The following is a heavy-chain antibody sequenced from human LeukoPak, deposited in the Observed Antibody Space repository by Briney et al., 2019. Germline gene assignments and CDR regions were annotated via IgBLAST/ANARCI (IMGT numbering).Heavy chain of an antibody. CDR1: GFTFGSNW. V-gene: IGHV3-7*01. D-gene: IGHD6-19*01. J-gene: IGHJ4*02. CDR2: INQDGSVR. CDR3: ARDPSTASAWFYFDL. Sequence: GGSLRLSCAASGFTFGSNWMSWVRQAPGKGLEWVAHINQDGSVRYYVDSVKGRFTISRDNTKNSLYLQMNNLRVDDTAIYYCARDPSTASAWFYFDLWGQGTLVTVS.